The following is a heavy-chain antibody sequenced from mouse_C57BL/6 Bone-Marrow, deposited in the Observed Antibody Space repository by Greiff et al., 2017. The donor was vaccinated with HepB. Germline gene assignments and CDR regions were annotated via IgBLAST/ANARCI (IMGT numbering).Heavy chain of an antibody. CDR1: GFTFSSYA. CDR3: ARDGDDGAWFAY. D-gene: IGHD2-12*01. V-gene: IGHV5-4*01. Sequence: EVKLMESGGGLVKPGGSLKLSCAASGFTFSSYAMSWVRQTPEKRLEWVATISDGGSYTYYPDNVKGRFTISRDNAKNNLYLQMSHLKSEDTAMYYCARDGDDGAWFAYWGQGTLVTVSA. CDR2: ISDGGSYT. J-gene: IGHJ3*01.